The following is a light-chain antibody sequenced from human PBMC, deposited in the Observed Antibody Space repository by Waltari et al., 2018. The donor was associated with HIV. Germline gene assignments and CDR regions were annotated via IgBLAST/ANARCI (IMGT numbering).Light chain of an antibody. J-gene: IGLJ2*01. CDR3: SSYSTATNVA. V-gene: IGLV2-14*01. Sequence: QSALTQPASVSGSPGQSITMSCTGTTSDIGGYNFVSWYQQHPGKAPKVIIYEVSNRPSGVSTRFSGSKSGNTASLTISGIQAEDEADYYCSSYSTATNVAFGGGTKLTVL. CDR1: TSDIGGYNF. CDR2: EVS.